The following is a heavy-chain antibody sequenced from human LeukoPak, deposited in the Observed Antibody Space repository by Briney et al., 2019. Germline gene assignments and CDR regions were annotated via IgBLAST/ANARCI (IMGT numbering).Heavy chain of an antibody. Sequence: GGSLRLPCAASGFTFSNYSKSWVRQAPGKGLEWVSSISGSDTSTYYADSVKGRFTISRDNSKNTLELQMNSLRAEDTAVYYCTKARSASSSSCYNYWGQGILVTVSS. J-gene: IGHJ4*02. CDR2: ISGSDTST. V-gene: IGHV3-23*01. CDR1: GFTFSNYS. D-gene: IGHD2-2*02. CDR3: TKARSASSSSCYNY.